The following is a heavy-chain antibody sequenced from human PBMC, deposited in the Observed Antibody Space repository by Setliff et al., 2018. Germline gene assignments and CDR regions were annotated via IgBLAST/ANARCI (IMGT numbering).Heavy chain of an antibody. Sequence: ASVKVSCKASGYTFTYFGVSWLRLAPGQGLEWMGWISGHNGKTIIEPKFQGRVALTTDTGSDTAHMELRNLRSDDAAIYYCAKDSLEVVIALHGMDVWGQGTTVTVSS. J-gene: IGHJ6*01. D-gene: IGHD2-21*01. CDR2: ISGHNGKT. CDR1: GYTFTYFG. CDR3: AKDSLEVVIALHGMDV. V-gene: IGHV1-18*01.